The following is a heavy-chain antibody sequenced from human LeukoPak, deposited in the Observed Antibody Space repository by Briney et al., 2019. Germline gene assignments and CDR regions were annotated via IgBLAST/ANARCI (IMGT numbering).Heavy chain of an antibody. J-gene: IGHJ4*02. CDR3: ARANYYDSTGYLPVVYPSDF. V-gene: IGHV4-31*03. CDR1: GASIRSSGYY. CDR2: IYHSGNT. D-gene: IGHD3-22*01. Sequence: PSETLSLTCTVSGASIRSSGYYWSWIRQGPAKGLEWIGYIYHSGNTYYNPSLKSRVTISLDTSKNQFSLKLRSVTAADTAVYYCARANYYDSTGYLPVVYPSDFWGQGTLVTVSS.